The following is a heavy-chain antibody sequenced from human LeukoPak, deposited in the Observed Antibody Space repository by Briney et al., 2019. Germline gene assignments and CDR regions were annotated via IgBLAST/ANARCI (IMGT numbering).Heavy chain of an antibody. CDR1: GYTLTELS. J-gene: IGHJ4*02. V-gene: IGHV1-24*01. CDR2: FDPEDGET. D-gene: IGHD3-22*01. CDR3: ATDPYYYDTSGYFSG. Sequence: GASVKVSCKVSGYTLTELSMHWVRQAPGKGLEWMGRFDPEDGETIYAQKFQGRVTMTEDTSTDTAYMELSNLKSEDTAIYYCATDPYYYDTSGYFSGWGQGTLVTVSS.